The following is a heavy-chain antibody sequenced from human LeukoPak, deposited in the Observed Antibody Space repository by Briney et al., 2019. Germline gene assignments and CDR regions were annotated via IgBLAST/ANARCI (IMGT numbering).Heavy chain of an antibody. D-gene: IGHD3-16*02. V-gene: IGHV1-46*01. CDR2: INPSGGGK. CDR3: ARVFEEDYIWGNDRYKWFDS. Sequence: GASVTVCCKASAYTFTKYSIYWMRQVPGQGLEWMGVINPSGGGKNSAQNFRVRMTMTSDTSTNTVYMELYGLRPEDTAIYYCARVFEEDYIWGNDRYKWFDSWGQGTLVTVSS. CDR1: AYTFTKYS. J-gene: IGHJ5*01.